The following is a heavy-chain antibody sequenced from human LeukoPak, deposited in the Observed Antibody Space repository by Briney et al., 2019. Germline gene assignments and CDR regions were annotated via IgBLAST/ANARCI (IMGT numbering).Heavy chain of an antibody. CDR3: ARDGYSLSSSGWYDY. CDR1: GFTFSSYE. J-gene: IGHJ4*02. Sequence: TGGSLRLSCAASGFTFSSYEMNWVRQAPGKGLEWVSYISSSGSTIYYADSVKGRFTISRDNAKNSLYLQMNSLRAEDTAVYYCARDGYSLSSSGWYDYWGQGTLVTVSS. D-gene: IGHD6-19*01. CDR2: ISSSGSTI. V-gene: IGHV3-48*03.